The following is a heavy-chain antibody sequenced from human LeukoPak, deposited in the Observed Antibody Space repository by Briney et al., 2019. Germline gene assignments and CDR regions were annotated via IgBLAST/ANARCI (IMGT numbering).Heavy chain of an antibody. CDR2: IYVSGST. CDR3: ARSNDFWTGYFEK. Sequence: SETLSLTCTVSGGSVSIGSYYWSWIRQPAGKGPEWIGRIYVSGSTDYNPSLESRVTILKDMSKNQVYLRLSSVTAADTAIYYCARSNDFWTGYFEKWGQGTLVTVSS. CDR1: GGSVSIGSYY. J-gene: IGHJ4*02. V-gene: IGHV4-61*02. D-gene: IGHD3/OR15-3a*01.